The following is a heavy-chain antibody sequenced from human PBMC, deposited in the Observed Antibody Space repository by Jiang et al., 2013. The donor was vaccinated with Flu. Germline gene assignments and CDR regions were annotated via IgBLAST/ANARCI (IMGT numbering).Heavy chain of an antibody. CDR3: ARSVVVTATIDY. D-gene: IGHD2-21*02. CDR2: TYYRSKWYN. J-gene: IGHJ4*02. V-gene: IGHV6-1*01. Sequence: GRTYYRSKWYNDYAVSVKSRITINPDTSKNQFSLQLNSVTPEDTAVYYCARSVVVTATIDYWGQGTLVTVSS.